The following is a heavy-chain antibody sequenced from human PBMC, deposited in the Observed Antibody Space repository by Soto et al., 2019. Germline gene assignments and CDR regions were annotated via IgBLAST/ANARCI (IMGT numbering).Heavy chain of an antibody. J-gene: IGHJ6*02. Sequence: QVQLVQSGAEVKKPGSSVKVSCKASGGTFSSYAISWVRQAPGQGLEWMGGIIPIFGTANYAQKFQGRVTITADDSTSTAYMEMRSRRSEDTAVYYCARDHWGFDYPFSYYYGMDVWGQGTTVTVSS. CDR2: IIPIFGTA. V-gene: IGHV1-69*01. CDR3: ARDHWGFDYPFSYYYGMDV. D-gene: IGHD7-27*01. CDR1: GGTFSSYA.